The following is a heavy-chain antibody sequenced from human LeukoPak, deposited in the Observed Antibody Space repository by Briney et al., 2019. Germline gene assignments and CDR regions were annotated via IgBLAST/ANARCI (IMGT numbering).Heavy chain of an antibody. CDR1: GFAFSSYA. CDR2: ISSSGGST. D-gene: IGHD6-19*01. Sequence: GGSLRLSCAVSGFAFSSYAMSWVRQAPGKGLEWVSTISSSGGSTYYADSVKGRFTISRDNSKNTLYLQMNSLRAEDTAVYYCAKDRRGASGWDYFDNWGQGTLVIVSS. CDR3: AKDRRGASGWDYFDN. J-gene: IGHJ4*02. V-gene: IGHV3-23*01.